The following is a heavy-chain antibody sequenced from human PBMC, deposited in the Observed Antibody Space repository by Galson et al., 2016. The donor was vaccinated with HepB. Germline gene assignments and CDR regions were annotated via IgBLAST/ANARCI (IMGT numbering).Heavy chain of an antibody. D-gene: IGHD1-26*01. CDR2: VYYTGSS. J-gene: IGHJ4*02. Sequence: ETLSLTCTVSGGSIRRSSYYWDWIRQPPGKGLEWIGNVYYTGSSHYNPPLKSRVTISADTSKNHFTLRRGSVTAADTAGYYCARQPDSGTSYGFDYWGQGALVTVSS. CDR3: ARQPDSGTSYGFDY. V-gene: IGHV4-39*01. CDR1: GGSIRRSSYY.